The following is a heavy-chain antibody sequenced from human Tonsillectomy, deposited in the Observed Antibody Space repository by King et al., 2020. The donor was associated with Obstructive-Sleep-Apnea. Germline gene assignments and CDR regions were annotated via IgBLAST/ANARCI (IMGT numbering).Heavy chain of an antibody. V-gene: IGHV2-5*02. CDR3: AHRRSYSGKWNEGSFDY. CDR1: GFSLTTSGVG. CDR2: IYWDDDK. Sequence: LTLKESGPTLLKPTQTLTLTCTFSGFSLTTSGVGVGWVRQPPGKALEWLAFIYWDDDKRYNPSLRSRLTITKDTFNNQVVLTMTNVDPVDTATYHCAHRRSYSGKWNEGSFDYWGQGTLATVSS. J-gene: IGHJ4*02. D-gene: IGHD5-12*01.